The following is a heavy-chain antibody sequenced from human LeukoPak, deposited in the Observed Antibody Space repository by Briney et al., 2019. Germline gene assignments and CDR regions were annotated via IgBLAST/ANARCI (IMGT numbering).Heavy chain of an antibody. D-gene: IGHD6-19*01. CDR3: ARVARVIAVAGTGNDAFDI. V-gene: IGHV1-18*01. CDR2: ISAYNGNT. J-gene: IGHJ3*02. Sequence: GASVKVSCKASGYTFTSYGISWVRQAPGQGLEWMGWISAYNGNTNYAQKLQGRVTMTTDTSTSTAYMELRSLRSDDTAVYYCARVARVIAVAGTGNDAFDIWGQGTMVTVSS. CDR1: GYTFTSYG.